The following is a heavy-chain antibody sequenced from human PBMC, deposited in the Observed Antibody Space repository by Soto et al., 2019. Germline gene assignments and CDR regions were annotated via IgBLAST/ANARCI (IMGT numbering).Heavy chain of an antibody. CDR3: AHRQDVCSGGSCYSDAFDI. D-gene: IGHD2-15*01. J-gene: IGHJ3*02. CDR2: IYGDDDK. Sequence: GSGPTLVNPTPTLTLTCTFSGFSLSTRGVGVGWIRQPPGKALEWLALIYGDDDKRYSPSLKSRLTITKDTSKNQVVLTMTNMDPVDTAIYFCAHRQDVCSGGSCYSDAFDIWDQGTMATVS. CDR1: GFSLSTRGVG. V-gene: IGHV2-5*02.